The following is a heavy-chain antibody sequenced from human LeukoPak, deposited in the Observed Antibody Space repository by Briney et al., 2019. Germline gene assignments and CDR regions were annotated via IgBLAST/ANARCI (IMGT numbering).Heavy chain of an antibody. Sequence: GGSLRLSCAASGFTFRTYGMHWVRQAPGKGLEWMAFIRYDGSNKNYADSVKGRFTISRDNAKNSLFLQMNSLRTEDTAFYYCAKWSTYYYDSSGHFDYWGQGTLVTVSS. V-gene: IGHV3-30*02. D-gene: IGHD3-22*01. CDR2: IRYDGSNK. CDR1: GFTFRTYG. CDR3: AKWSTYYYDSSGHFDY. J-gene: IGHJ4*02.